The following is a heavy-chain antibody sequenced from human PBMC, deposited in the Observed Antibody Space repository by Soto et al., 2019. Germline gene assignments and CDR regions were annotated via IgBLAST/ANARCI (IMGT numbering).Heavy chain of an antibody. CDR2: IYPGDSDT. CDR1: GYTFTNYW. CDR3: AASIFYYGMDV. Sequence: LKISCKGSGYTFTNYWIGWVRQMPGKGLEWMGIIYPGDSDTKYNPSFQGQVTISADKSITTTYLRWTSLKASDTAICYCAASIFYYGMDVWGQGTTVTVSS. V-gene: IGHV5-51*01. J-gene: IGHJ6*02.